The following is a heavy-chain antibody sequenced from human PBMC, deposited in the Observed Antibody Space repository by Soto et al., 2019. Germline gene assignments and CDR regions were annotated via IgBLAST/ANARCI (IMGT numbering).Heavy chain of an antibody. J-gene: IGHJ3*02. V-gene: IGHV1-18*01. D-gene: IGHD3-22*01. CDR2: ISAYNGNT. CDR3: ARAGAFYETSGYVWSTFDI. CDR1: GYTLTSYG. Sequence: QVHLVQSGAEVKKPGASVKVSCKASGYTLTSYGISWVRQAPGQGLQWMGWISAYNGNTNYADKFQGRVTMITDTSTSTAHMEVRSLRSDDTAVDYSARAGAFYETSGYVWSTFDIWGQWTMVTVSS.